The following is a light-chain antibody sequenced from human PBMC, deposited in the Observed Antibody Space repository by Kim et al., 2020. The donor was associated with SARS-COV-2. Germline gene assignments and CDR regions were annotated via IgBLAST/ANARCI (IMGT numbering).Light chain of an antibody. V-gene: IGKV1-39*01. CDR2: AAS. CDR1: QSISSY. Sequence: ASVEDRVTITCRASQSISSYLNWDQQKPGKAPKLLIYAASSLQSGVPSRFSGSGSGTDFTLTISSLQPEDFATYYCQQSYSTRITFGPGTKVDIK. CDR3: QQSYSTRIT. J-gene: IGKJ3*01.